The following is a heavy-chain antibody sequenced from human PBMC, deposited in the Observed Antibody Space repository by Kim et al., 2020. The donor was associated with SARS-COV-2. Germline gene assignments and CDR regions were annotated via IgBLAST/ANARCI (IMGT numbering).Heavy chain of an antibody. D-gene: IGHD3-10*01. V-gene: IGHV1-3*01. CDR2: NT. J-gene: IGHJ4*02. CDR3: ARERFGGSFDY. Sequence: NTRYSPKFTGEVTITWDTSASTAYMDLTSLRFEDTAVYYCARERFGGSFDYWGQGTLVTVSS.